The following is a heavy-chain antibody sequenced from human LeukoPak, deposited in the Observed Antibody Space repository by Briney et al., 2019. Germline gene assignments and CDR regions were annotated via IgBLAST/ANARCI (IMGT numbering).Heavy chain of an antibody. CDR3: ARARGYGTANWFDP. Sequence: PGGSLRLSCAASGFTYSSYWMSWVRQAPGKGLEWVANINQDGSEKHYVDSVKGRFIISRDNAKNSLYLQMNSLRAEDTAVYYCARARGYGTANWFDPWGQGTLVTVSS. CDR1: GFTYSSYW. J-gene: IGHJ5*02. V-gene: IGHV3-7*01. CDR2: INQDGSEK. D-gene: IGHD5-12*01.